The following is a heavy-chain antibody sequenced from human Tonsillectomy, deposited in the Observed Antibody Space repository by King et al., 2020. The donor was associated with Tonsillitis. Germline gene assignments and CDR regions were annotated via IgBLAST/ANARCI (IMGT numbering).Heavy chain of an antibody. CDR3: AKDYSGSHY. CDR1: GFTFSKNA. D-gene: IGHD6-19*01. J-gene: IGHJ4*02. V-gene: IGHV3-23*04. CDR2: IRGSGGST. Sequence: VQLVESGGGLVQPGGSLRLSCAVSGFTFSKNAMSWVRQAPGKGLEWVSGIRGSGGSTYYADSVKGRFIISRDNSKNTLYLQMNSLRAEDTAVYYCAKDYSGSHYWGQGTLVTVSS.